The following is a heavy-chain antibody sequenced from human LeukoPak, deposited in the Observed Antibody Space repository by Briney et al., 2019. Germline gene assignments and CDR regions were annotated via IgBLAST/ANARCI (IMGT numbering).Heavy chain of an antibody. D-gene: IGHD4-17*01. J-gene: IGHJ6*02. CDR3: ASNYGDYGRINYYYYYYGMDV. CDR1: GFTFSSYN. Sequence: PGGSLRLSCAASGFTFSSYNMNWVRQAPGKGLEWVSYISSSTSTIYYADSVKGRFTISRDNAKNSLYLQMNSLRDEDTAVYYSASNYGDYGRINYYYYYYGMDVWGQGTTVTVSS. CDR2: ISSSTSTI. V-gene: IGHV3-48*02.